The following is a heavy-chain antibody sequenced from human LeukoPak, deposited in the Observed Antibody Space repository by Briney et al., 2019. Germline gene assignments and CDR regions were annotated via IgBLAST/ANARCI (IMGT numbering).Heavy chain of an antibody. J-gene: IGHJ6*03. CDR3: ASQSRSVAYFYYMDI. CDR1: GYTLTELS. Sequence: ASVKVSCKVSGYTLTELSMHWVRQAPGKGLEWMGGFDPEDGETIYAQKFQGRVTMTEDTSTDTAYMELNRLTSEDAAVYYCASQSRSVAYFYYMDIWGKGTTVTVSS. CDR2: FDPEDGET. D-gene: IGHD6-13*01. V-gene: IGHV1-24*01.